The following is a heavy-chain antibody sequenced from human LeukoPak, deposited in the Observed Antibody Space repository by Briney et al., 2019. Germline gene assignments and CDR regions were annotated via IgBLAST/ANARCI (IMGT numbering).Heavy chain of an antibody. CDR2: IQFDGSNK. CDR3: ANEGTTTVFDY. CDR1: GFTFSNLG. V-gene: IGHV3-30*02. D-gene: IGHD4-11*01. J-gene: IGHJ4*02. Sequence: PGGSLRLSCAASGFTFSNLGMHYFRQAPGKGLEWVASIQFDGSNKYYADSVKGRFTISRDNSKNTLYLQMNSLKPEDTAVYYCANEGTTTVFDYWGQGTLVTVSS.